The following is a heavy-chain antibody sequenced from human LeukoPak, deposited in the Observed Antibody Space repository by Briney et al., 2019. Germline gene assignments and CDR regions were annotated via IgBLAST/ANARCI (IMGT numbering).Heavy chain of an antibody. CDR3: ARGPTYQPIDY. V-gene: IGHV4-4*07. J-gene: IGHJ4*02. Sequence: SETLSLTCTVSGGSISSYYWNWIRQPAGKGLDWIGRIYTSGSTNYNPSLKSRVTISVDTSKNHFSLNLNSVTAADTAVYYCARGPTYQPIDYWGQGTLVTVSS. D-gene: IGHD2-2*01. CDR1: GGSISSYY. CDR2: IYTSGST.